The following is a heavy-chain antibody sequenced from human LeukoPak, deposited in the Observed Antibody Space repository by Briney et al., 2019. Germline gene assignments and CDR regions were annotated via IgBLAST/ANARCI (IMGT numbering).Heavy chain of an antibody. V-gene: IGHV4-39*07. J-gene: IGHJ4*02. Sequence: SETLSLTCTVSGGSISSSSYYWGWIRQPPGKGLEWIGSIYYSGSTYYNPSLKSRVTISVDTSKNQFSLSLNSVTAADTAVYYCARRRDGYNFGSFYFDYWGRGILVTVSS. CDR2: IYYSGST. CDR3: ARRRDGYNFGSFYFDY. CDR1: GGSISSSSYY. D-gene: IGHD5-24*01.